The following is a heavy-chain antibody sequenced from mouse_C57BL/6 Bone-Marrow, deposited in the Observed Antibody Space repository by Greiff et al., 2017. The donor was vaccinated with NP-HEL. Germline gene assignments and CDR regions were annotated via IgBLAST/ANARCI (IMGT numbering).Heavy chain of an antibody. V-gene: IGHV5-4*03. CDR2: ISDGGSYT. CDR3: ARDGDDGYYAAWFAY. CDR1: GFTFSSYA. Sequence: DVMLVESGGGLVKPGGSLKLSCAASGFTFSSYAMSWVRQTPEKRLEWVATISDGGSYTYYPDNVKGRFTISRDNAKNNLYLQMSHLKSEDTAMYYCARDGDDGYYAAWFAYWGQGTLVTVSA. D-gene: IGHD2-3*01. J-gene: IGHJ3*01.